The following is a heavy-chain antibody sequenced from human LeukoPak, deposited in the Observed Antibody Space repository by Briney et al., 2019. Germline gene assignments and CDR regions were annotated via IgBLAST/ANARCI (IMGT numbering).Heavy chain of an antibody. Sequence: GGSLRLSCAASGFTFSSYAMSWVRQAPGKGLEWVSAISGSGGSTYYADSVKGRFTISRDNSKNTLYLQMNSLRAEDTAVYYCATPAPCSSTSCYSSTIYYYYGMDVWGQGTTVTVSS. V-gene: IGHV3-23*01. CDR1: GFTFSSYA. CDR3: ATPAPCSSTSCYSSTIYYYYGMDV. D-gene: IGHD2-2*01. CDR2: ISGSGGST. J-gene: IGHJ6*02.